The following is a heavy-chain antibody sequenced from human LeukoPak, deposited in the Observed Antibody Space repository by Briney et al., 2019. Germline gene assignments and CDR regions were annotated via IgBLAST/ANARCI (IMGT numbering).Heavy chain of an antibody. V-gene: IGHV4-59*12. CDR2: IYYSGST. CDR1: GGSISSYY. D-gene: IGHD6-13*01. CDR3: ARGQKSERYNSSSQIDY. J-gene: IGHJ4*02. Sequence: SETLSLTCTVSGGSISSYYWSWIRQPPGKGLEWIGYIYYSGSTNYNPSLKSRVTISVDTSKNQFSLKLSSVTAADTAVYYCARGQKSERYNSSSQIDYWGQGTLVTVSS.